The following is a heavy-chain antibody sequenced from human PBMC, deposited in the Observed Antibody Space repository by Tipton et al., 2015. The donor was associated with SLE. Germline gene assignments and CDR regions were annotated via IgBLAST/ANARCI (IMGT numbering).Heavy chain of an antibody. J-gene: IGHJ6*02. V-gene: IGHV3-9*01. CDR1: GFTFDDYA. D-gene: IGHD6-13*01. CDR2: ISWNSGSI. Sequence: SLRLSCAASGFTFDDYAVHWVRQAPGKGLEWVSGISWNSGSIGYADSVKGRFTISRDNAKNSLYLQMNSLRAEDTALYYCAKDNPLSSSRGPLYYYGMDVWGQGTTVTVSS. CDR3: AKDNPLSSSRGPLYYYGMDV.